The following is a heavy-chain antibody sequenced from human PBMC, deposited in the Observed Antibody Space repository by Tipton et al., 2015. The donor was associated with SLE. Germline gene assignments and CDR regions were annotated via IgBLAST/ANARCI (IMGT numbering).Heavy chain of an antibody. Sequence: TLSLTCTVSGGSICRYYWGWFRQPAGKGLEWIGRIYTGGNTKYNPSLESRVTLSVYASKDQFSLRLTSVTAADTAVYYCVVCSPSSCSYFDYWGQGRLVTVST. V-gene: IGHV4-4*07. D-gene: IGHD2-2*01. CDR1: GGSICRYY. CDR2: IYTGGNT. J-gene: IGHJ4*02. CDR3: VVCSPSSCSYFDY.